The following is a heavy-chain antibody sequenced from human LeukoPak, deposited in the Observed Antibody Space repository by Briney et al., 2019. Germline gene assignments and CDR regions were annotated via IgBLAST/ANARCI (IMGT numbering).Heavy chain of an antibody. CDR2: ISGSGGST. CDR3: AKERAKFTSPANI. J-gene: IGHJ3*02. CDR1: GFTFSSYV. V-gene: IGHV3-23*01. Sequence: HPGGSLRLSCAASGFTFSSYVMSWVRQAPGKGLEWVSAISGSGGSTYYADSVKGRFTISRDNSKNTLYLQMNSLRAKDTAVYYCAKERAKFTSPANIWGQGTMVTVSS.